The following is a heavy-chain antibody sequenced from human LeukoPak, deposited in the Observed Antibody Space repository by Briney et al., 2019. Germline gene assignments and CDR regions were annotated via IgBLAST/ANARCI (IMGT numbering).Heavy chain of an antibody. Sequence: SETLSLTCAVYGGSFSGYYWSWIRQPPGKGLEWIGEISHSGSTNYNPSLKSRVTISVDTSKNQFSLKLSSVTAADTAVYYCARGSKAAAGYYFDYWGQGTLVTVSS. CDR1: GGSFSGYY. J-gene: IGHJ4*02. CDR3: ARGSKAAAGYYFDY. CDR2: ISHSGST. V-gene: IGHV4-34*01. D-gene: IGHD6-13*01.